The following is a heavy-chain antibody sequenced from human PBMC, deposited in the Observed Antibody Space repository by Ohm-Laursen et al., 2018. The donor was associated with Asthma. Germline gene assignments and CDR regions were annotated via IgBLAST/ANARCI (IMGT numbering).Heavy chain of an antibody. J-gene: IGHJ4*02. CDR1: GFTFSSYG. D-gene: IGHD6-13*01. CDR3: AKDPKEYSSSWRALDY. CDR2: TSYDGSNK. Sequence: SLRLSCAASGFTFSSYGMHWVRQAPGKGLEWVAVTSYDGSNKYYADSVKGRFTISRDNSKNTLYLQMNSLRAEDTAVYYCAKDPKEYSSSWRALDYWGQGTLVTVSS. V-gene: IGHV3-30*18.